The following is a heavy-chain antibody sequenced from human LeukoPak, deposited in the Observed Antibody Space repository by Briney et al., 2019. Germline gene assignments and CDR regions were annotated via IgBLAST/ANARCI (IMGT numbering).Heavy chain of an antibody. D-gene: IGHD6-13*01. CDR3: AKADFGSSWYVLDY. Sequence: GGSLRVSCAEPGVTFSSYGMSWVRQAPGEGVGWGSDISGSGGSTYYADSVKGGFTISIDNSKNTLYLQMNSLRAEDTAVYYCAKADFGSSWYVLDYWGQGTLVTVSS. J-gene: IGHJ4*02. CDR1: GVTFSSYG. CDR2: ISGSGGST. V-gene: IGHV3-23*01.